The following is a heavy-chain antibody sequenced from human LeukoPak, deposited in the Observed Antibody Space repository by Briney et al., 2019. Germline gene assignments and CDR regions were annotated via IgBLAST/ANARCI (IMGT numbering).Heavy chain of an antibody. J-gene: IGHJ4*02. CDR2: IYYTGSI. V-gene: IGHV4-59*01. D-gene: IGHD2-21*02. CDR1: GCSISSYY. Sequence: SETLSLTCAVSGCSISSYYWSWIRQPPGKGLEWIGYIYYTGSIMYNPSLKTRVTMSVDTSKNQFSLKVRSVTAADTAVYYCARYGMKTVTAWGLDYWGQGTLVTVSS. CDR3: ARYGMKTVTAWGLDY.